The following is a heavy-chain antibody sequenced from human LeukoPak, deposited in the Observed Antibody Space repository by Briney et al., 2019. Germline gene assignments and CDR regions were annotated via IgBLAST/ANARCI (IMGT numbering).Heavy chain of an antibody. Sequence: SETLSLTCTVSGGSISSYYWSWLRQPPAKGLEWIGYIYYSGSTNYNPSLKSRVTISVDTSKNQFSLKLSSVTAADTAVYYCAGDILAYFDYWGQGTLVTVSS. V-gene: IGHV4-59*01. CDR1: GGSISSYY. D-gene: IGHD2-21*01. J-gene: IGHJ4*02. CDR2: IYYSGST. CDR3: AGDILAYFDY.